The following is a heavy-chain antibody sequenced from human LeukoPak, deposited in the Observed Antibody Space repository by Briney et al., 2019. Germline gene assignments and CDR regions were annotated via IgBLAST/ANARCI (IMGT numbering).Heavy chain of an antibody. CDR1: EFSVGSNY. D-gene: IGHD3-10*02. CDR2: ISSSGSTI. CDR3: AELGITMIGGV. Sequence: GGALRLSCAASEFSVGSNYMTWVRQAPGKGLEWVSYISSSGSTIYYADSVKGRFTISRDNAENSLYLQMNSLRAEDTAVYYCAELGITMIGGVWGKGTTVTISS. V-gene: IGHV3-48*03. J-gene: IGHJ6*04.